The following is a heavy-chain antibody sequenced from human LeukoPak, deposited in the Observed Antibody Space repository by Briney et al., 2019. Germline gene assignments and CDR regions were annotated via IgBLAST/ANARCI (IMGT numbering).Heavy chain of an antibody. CDR1: GFTFSSYG. J-gene: IGHJ3*02. CDR3: ARDESTNAFDI. V-gene: IGHV3-33*08. D-gene: IGHD5/OR15-5a*01. CDR2: IWYDGSNK. Sequence: PGRSLRLSCAASGFTFSSYGMHWVRQAPGKGLEWVAVIWYDGSNKYYADSVKGRFTISGDNSKNTLYPQMNSLRAEDTAVYYCARDESTNAFDIWGEGTMVTVS.